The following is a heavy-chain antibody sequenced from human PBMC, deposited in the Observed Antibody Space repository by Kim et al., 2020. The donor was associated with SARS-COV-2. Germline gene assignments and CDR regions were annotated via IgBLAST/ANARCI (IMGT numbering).Heavy chain of an antibody. J-gene: IGHJ5*02. CDR3: AKVLGAAAGPVWWFDP. D-gene: IGHD6-13*01. V-gene: IGHV3-23*01. Sequence: SVKGRFTISRDNSKNTLYLQMNSLRAEDTAVYYCAKVLGAAAGPVWWFDPWGQGTLVTVSS.